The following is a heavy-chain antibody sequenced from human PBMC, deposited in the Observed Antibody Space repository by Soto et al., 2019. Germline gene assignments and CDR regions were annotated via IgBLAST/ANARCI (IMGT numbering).Heavy chain of an antibody. CDR3: ASGKEWRVIIDS. V-gene: IGHV4-31*03. D-gene: IGHD3-16*02. CDR2: IYFIFST. CDR1: VASINSFFYE. Sequence: SETRSLACTLSVASINSFFYEWGWVRQFPWKGLEWIGYIYFIFSTFYNPSLESRVTISLDTSHNQFSLKLSSVTAAETAVYYCASGKEWRVIIDSWGQGTLVTVSS. J-gene: IGHJ4*02.